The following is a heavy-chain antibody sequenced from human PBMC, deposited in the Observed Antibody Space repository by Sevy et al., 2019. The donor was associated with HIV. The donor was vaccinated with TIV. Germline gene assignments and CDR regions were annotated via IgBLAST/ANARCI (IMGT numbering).Heavy chain of an antibody. Sequence: ASVKVSCKASGGTFSSYAISWVRQAPGQGLEWMGGIIPIFGTANYAQKFQGSVTITADESTSTAYMELSSLRSEDTAVYDCARVLLWFGEPTNWFDPWGQGTLVTVSS. CDR2: IIPIFGTA. D-gene: IGHD3-10*01. CDR3: ARVLLWFGEPTNWFDP. V-gene: IGHV1-69*13. CDR1: GGTFSSYA. J-gene: IGHJ5*02.